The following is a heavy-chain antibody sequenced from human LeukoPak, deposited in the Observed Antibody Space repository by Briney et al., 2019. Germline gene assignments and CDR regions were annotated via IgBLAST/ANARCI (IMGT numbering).Heavy chain of an antibody. CDR2: IYYSGST. CDR3: AGELIDGTAAGYFFDY. D-gene: IGHD6-13*01. V-gene: IGHV4-59*01. CDR1: GGSISSYY. J-gene: IGHJ4*02. Sequence: PSETLSLTCTVSGGSISSYYWSWIRQPPGKGLEWIGYIYYSGSTNYNPSLKSRVTISVDTSKNQFSLKLSSVTAADTAVYYCAGELIDGTAAGYFFDYWGQGTLVTVSS.